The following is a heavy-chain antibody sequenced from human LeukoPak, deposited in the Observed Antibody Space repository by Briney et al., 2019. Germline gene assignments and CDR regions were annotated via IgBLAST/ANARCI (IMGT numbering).Heavy chain of an antibody. V-gene: IGHV3-23*01. CDR2: ISGSGGST. CDR1: GVTFSSYA. Sequence: GSLRLSCAASGVTFSSYAMSWVRQAPGKGLEWVSCISGSGGSTFHADSVKGRFTISRDNSKNTLYFQMNSLRAEDTAVYYCAKDFGSYQGDYWGQGTLVTVSS. CDR3: AKDFGSYQGDY. J-gene: IGHJ4*02. D-gene: IGHD1-26*01.